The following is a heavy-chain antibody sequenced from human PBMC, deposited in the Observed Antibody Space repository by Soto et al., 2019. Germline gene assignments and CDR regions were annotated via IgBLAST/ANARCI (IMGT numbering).Heavy chain of an antibody. CDR1: GGSISSCGYS. CDR3: ARGGYSSSWYGNNWFDP. D-gene: IGHD6-13*01. V-gene: IGHV4-30-2*01. J-gene: IGHJ5*02. CDR2: IYHSGST. Sequence: QLQLQESGSGLVKPSQTLSLTCAVSGGSISSCGYSWSWIRQPPGKGLEWIGYIYHSGSTYYNPSLKSRVTISVDRSKNQFSLKLSSVTAADTAVYYCARGGYSSSWYGNNWFDPWGQGTLVTVSS.